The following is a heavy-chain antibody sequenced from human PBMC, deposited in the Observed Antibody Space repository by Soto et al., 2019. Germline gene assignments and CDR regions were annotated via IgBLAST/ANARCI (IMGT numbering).Heavy chain of an antibody. CDR3: ARGVGDLGDY. D-gene: IGHD3-16*01. CDR2: VSPNTGDT. Sequence: QVQLVQSGAEVREPGASVKVSCKASGYTFTTWHINWVRQATGQGLEWMGWVSPNTGDTSYAQKCQGRLTMARNPSMSTVYMELSSLRPEDSAVYYCARGVGDLGDYWGQGTLVTVSS. V-gene: IGHV1-8*01. J-gene: IGHJ4*02. CDR1: GYTFTTWH.